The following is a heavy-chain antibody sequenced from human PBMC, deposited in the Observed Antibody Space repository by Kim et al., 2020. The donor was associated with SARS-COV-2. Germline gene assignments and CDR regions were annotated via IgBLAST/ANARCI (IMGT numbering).Heavy chain of an antibody. D-gene: IGHD3-10*01. CDR3: ARDTMVRGVDYYYYGMDV. CDR1: GFTFSSYW. Sequence: GGSLRLSCAASGFTFSSYWMSWVRQAPGKGLEWVAYIDQDGSEKYYVDSVKGRFTISRDNAKNSLYLQMNSLRAEDTAVYYCARDTMVRGVDYYYYGMDVWGQGTTVTVSS. CDR2: IDQDGSEK. V-gene: IGHV3-7*01. J-gene: IGHJ6*02.